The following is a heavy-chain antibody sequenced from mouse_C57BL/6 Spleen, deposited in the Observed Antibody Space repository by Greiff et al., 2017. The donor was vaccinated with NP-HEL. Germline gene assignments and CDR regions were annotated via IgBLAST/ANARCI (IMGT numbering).Heavy chain of an antibody. J-gene: IGHJ4*01. Sequence: VQRVESGPGLVAPSQSLSITCTVSGFSLTSYGVHWVRQPPGQGLEWLVVIWSDGSTTYNSALKSRLSISKDNSKSQVFLKMNRLQTDDTAMYYCARHVGHYYAMDYWGQGTSVTVSS. CDR3: ARHVGHYYAMDY. V-gene: IGHV2-6-1*01. CDR1: GFSLTSYG. D-gene: IGHD3-1*01. CDR2: IWSDGST.